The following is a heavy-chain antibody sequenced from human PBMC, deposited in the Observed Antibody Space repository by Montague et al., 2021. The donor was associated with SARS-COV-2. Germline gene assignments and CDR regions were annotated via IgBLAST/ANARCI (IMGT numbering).Heavy chain of an antibody. CDR1: GGSFSGYY. CDR2: INDRGVTNY. D-gene: IGHD4-11*01. CDR3: ARWDPQTLTVISLRGKSANDY. V-gene: IGHV4-34*01. Sequence: SETLSLTCAVYGGSFSGYYWTWIRQSPGKGLEWIAEINDRGVTNYNYNPSLGSRVTISADTSKNQCSLKLRSVTAADTAVYYCARWDPQTLTVISLRGKSANDYWGQGTLVTVSS. J-gene: IGHJ4*02.